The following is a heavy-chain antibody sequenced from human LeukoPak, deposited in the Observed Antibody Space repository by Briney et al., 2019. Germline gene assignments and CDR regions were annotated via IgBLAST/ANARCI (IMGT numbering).Heavy chain of an antibody. D-gene: IGHD4-11*01. V-gene: IGHV3-48*03. CDR2: ISTYGTIT. J-gene: IGHJ6*03. Sequence: PGGSLRLSCAASGFTFTDYEINWVRQAPGKGLKWVSYISTYGTITYYADSVKGRFTISRDNAKNSVYLQMNSLRAEDTAVYYCARDAESPGTIMTTYYYYMDVWGKGTTVTISS. CDR3: ARDAESPGTIMTTYYYYMDV. CDR1: GFTFTDYE.